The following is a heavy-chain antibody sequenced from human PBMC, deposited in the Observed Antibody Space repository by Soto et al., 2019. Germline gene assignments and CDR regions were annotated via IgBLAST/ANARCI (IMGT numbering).Heavy chain of an antibody. Sequence: QVQLVESGGGVVQPGRSLRLSCAASGSTFSSYAMHWVRQAPGKGLEWVAVISYDGSNKYYADSVKGRFTISRDNSKNTLYLQMNSLRAEDTAVFYCARGYCSSISCYLTYFDYWGQGTLVTVSS. CDR1: GSTFSSYA. CDR2: ISYDGSNK. V-gene: IGHV3-30-3*01. J-gene: IGHJ4*02. D-gene: IGHD2-2*03. CDR3: ARGYCSSISCYLTYFDY.